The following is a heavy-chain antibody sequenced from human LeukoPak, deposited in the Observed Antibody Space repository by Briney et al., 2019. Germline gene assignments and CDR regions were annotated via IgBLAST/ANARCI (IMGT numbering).Heavy chain of an antibody. CDR2: IYTSGST. Sequence: SETLSLTCTVSGGSISSGGYYWSWIRQPAGKGLEWIGRIYTSGSTNYNPSLKSRVTISVDTSKNQFSLKLSSVTAADTAVYYCARGIFYYDSSGTYYYYYYYMDVWGKGTTVTISS. V-gene: IGHV4-61*02. CDR3: ARGIFYYDSSGTYYYYYYYMDV. CDR1: GGSISSGGYY. D-gene: IGHD3-22*01. J-gene: IGHJ6*03.